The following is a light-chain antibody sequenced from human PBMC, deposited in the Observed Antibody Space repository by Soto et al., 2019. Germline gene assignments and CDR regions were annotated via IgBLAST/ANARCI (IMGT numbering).Light chain of an antibody. CDR2: DTS. V-gene: IGKV3-11*01. Sequence: VLTQSPATLSLSPGERATLSCRASQSVRGQLAWYQQKPGQAPRLLIYDTSNRAPGIPARFSGSGSGTDFTLTISSLKSEDFAVYYCQQYSDWPPFTFGPGTRLDIK. CDR1: QSVRGQ. CDR3: QQYSDWPPFT. J-gene: IGKJ5*01.